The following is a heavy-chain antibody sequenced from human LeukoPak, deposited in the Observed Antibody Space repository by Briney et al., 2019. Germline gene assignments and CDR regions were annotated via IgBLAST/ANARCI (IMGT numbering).Heavy chain of an antibody. D-gene: IGHD2-2*01. Sequence: SETLSLTCTVSGGSISSSSYYWGWIRQPPGKGLEWIGNIYYTGSTYYNPSLKSRVTISVDTSKNQFSLRLTSVTAADTARYYCAAIVVVPAANWFDPWGQGTLVTVSS. J-gene: IGHJ5*02. CDR3: AAIVVVPAANWFDP. V-gene: IGHV4-39*07. CDR1: GGSISSSSYY. CDR2: IYYTGST.